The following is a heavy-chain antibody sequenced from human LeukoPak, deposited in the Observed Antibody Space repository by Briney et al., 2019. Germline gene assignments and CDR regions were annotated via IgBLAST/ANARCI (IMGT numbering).Heavy chain of an antibody. Sequence: PSETLSLTCSVPGGSISSYYWSWIRQPLGKGLEWIGYIYYSGSTNYNPPLKSRVTISLDTSKSQFSLKLTSVTAADTAVYYCARAPIPYDRSRTDYRFDPWGQGTLVTVAS. V-gene: IGHV4-59*01. CDR3: ARAPIPYDRSRTDYRFDP. J-gene: IGHJ5*02. CDR1: GGSISSYY. CDR2: IYYSGST. D-gene: IGHD3-16*01.